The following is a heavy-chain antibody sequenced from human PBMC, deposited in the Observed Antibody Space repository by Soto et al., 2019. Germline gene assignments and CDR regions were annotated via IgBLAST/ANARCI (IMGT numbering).Heavy chain of an antibody. Sequence: SETLSLTCAVFGASFSVYYWTWIRQPPGTGLEWIGEINHPGSTNYNPSLKSRVTMSVETSKNQFSLKLTSVTAADTAMYYCARHHVRGYSYGYPSGPGRQFDYWRQGTLVTVS. CDR1: GASFSVYY. V-gene: IGHV4-34*01. D-gene: IGHD5-18*01. CDR2: INHPGST. CDR3: ARHHVRGYSYGYPSGPGRQFDY. J-gene: IGHJ4*02.